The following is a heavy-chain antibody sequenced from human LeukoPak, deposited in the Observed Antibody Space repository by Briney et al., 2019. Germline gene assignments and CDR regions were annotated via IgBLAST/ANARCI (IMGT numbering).Heavy chain of an antibody. J-gene: IGHJ4*02. CDR3: ATYSSSSYYFDY. Sequence: ASVKVSCKASGGTFSSYAISWVRQAPGQGLEWMGGIIPIFGTANYAQKFQVRVTITADGSTSTAYMELSSLRSEDTAVYYCATYSSSSYYFDYWGQGTLVTVSS. D-gene: IGHD6-6*01. CDR1: GGTFSSYA. V-gene: IGHV1-69*01. CDR2: IIPIFGTA.